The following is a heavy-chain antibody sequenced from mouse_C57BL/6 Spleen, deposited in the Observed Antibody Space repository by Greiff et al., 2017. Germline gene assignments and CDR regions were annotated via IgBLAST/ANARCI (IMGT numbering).Heavy chain of an antibody. CDR2: IWGVGST. CDR1: GFSLTSYG. V-gene: IGHV2-6*01. Sequence: VQLQQSGPGLVAPSQSLSITFTVSGFSLTSYGVDWVRQSPGKGLEWLGVIWGVGSTNYNSALKSRLSISKDNSKSQVFLKMNSLQTDDTAMYYCARSRTGYDYAMDYWGQGTSVTSSS. D-gene: IGHD2-2*01. J-gene: IGHJ4*01. CDR3: ARSRTGYDYAMDY.